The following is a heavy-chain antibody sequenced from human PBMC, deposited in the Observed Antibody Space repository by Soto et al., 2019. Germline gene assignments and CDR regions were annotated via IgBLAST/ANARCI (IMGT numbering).Heavy chain of an antibody. CDR3: ARLSRTWRALDI. J-gene: IGHJ3*02. D-gene: IGHD3-3*01. CDR2: IKKDGSEK. CDR1: GSTFSSYW. V-gene: IGHV3-7*01. Sequence: GGSLRLSCAASGSTFSSYWMSWVRQAPGKGLEWVANIKKDGSEKYYVDSVKGRFTISRDNARNSLYLQMNSLRAEDTAVYYCARLSRTWRALDIWGQGTMVTVSS.